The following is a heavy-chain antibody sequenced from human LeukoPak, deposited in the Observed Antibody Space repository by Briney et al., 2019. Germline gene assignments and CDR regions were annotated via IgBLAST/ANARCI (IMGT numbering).Heavy chain of an antibody. V-gene: IGHV1-58*02. CDR2: IVVGSNIT. Sequence: ASVKVSCKASGFTFTSSAMQWVRQARGQRLEWIGWIVVGSNITNYAQKFQERVTITRNMSTTTAYLELSSLRSEDTAVYYCAAGLRKDALFDPWGQGTLVTVSS. CDR3: AAGLRKDALFDP. CDR1: GFTFTSSA. D-gene: IGHD3-22*01. J-gene: IGHJ5*02.